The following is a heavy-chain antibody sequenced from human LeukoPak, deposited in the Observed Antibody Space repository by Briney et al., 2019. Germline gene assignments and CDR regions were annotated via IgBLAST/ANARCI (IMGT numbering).Heavy chain of an antibody. V-gene: IGHV3-23*01. CDR3: AEEGSQMTTVTASDY. J-gene: IGHJ4*02. Sequence: GGSLRLSCAASGFTFSSYAMSWVRQAPGKGLEWVSAISGSGGSTYYADSVKGRFTISRDNSKNTLYLQMDSLRAEGTAVYYCAEEGSQMTTVTASDYWGQGTLVTVSS. D-gene: IGHD4-17*01. CDR1: GFTFSSYA. CDR2: ISGSGGST.